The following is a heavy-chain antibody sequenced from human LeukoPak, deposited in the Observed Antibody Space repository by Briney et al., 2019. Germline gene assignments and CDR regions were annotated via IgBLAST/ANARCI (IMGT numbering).Heavy chain of an antibody. D-gene: IGHD6-6*01. J-gene: IGHJ4*02. V-gene: IGHV3-21*01. CDR3: ARDESSAPSYFDY. CDR1: GFTFRSYS. Sequence: PGGSLRLSCAASGFTFRSYSMNWVRQAPGKGLEWVSSISSSGSYIFYAYSVKGRFTICREKAQNSLYLQMNSLRAEDTAVYYCARDESSAPSYFDYWGQGTLVTVSS. CDR2: ISSSGSYI.